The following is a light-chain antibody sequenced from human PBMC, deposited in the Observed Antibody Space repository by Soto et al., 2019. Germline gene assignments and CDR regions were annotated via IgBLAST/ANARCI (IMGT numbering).Light chain of an antibody. V-gene: IGKV1-39*01. CDR2: AAS. J-gene: IGKJ1*01. Sequence: DIQMTQSPSSLSASVGDRVTITCRASQSISSYLNWYQQKPGKAPKLLIYAASSLQSGVPSRFSGSGSGTDFTLTISSLQPEDFATYYCQQSYSTPPTFGQGIKVEI. CDR1: QSISSY. CDR3: QQSYSTPPT.